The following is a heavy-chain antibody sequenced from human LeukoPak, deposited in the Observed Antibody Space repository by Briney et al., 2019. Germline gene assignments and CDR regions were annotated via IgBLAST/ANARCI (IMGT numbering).Heavy chain of an antibody. V-gene: IGHV6-1*01. CDR1: GDSVSSTTTA. Sequence: PSQTLSLTCAISGDSVSSTTTAWNWIRQSSSRGLEWLGRTYYTSKWITDYAVSVKGRITVNPNTSNNQFSLQLNSVTPEDTAVYYCARGYWAYGMDVWGPGTTVTVSS. D-gene: IGHD6-13*01. CDR2: TYYTSKWIT. CDR3: ARGYWAYGMDV. J-gene: IGHJ6*02.